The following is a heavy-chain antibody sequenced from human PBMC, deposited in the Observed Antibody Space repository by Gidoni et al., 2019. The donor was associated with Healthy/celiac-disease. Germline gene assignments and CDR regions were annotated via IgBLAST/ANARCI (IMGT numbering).Heavy chain of an antibody. CDR1: GFTFSSYS. V-gene: IGHV3-48*04. CDR2: ISSSSSTI. J-gene: IGHJ6*02. CDR3: ARDRYCSGGSCYSDYYYGMDV. Sequence: EVQLVESGGGLVQPGGSLRLSCAASGFTFSSYSMHWVRQAPGKGLGWVSYISSSSSTIYYADSVKGRFTISRDNAKNSLYLQMNSLRAEDTAVYYCARDRYCSGGSCYSDYYYGMDVWGQGTTVTVSS. D-gene: IGHD2-15*01.